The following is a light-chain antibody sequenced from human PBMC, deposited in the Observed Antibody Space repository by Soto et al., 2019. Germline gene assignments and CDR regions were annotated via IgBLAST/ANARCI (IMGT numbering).Light chain of an antibody. CDR3: QQYGSSPPYT. Sequence: EIVLTQSPATLSLSPGERATLSCRASQSVSSSYLAWYQQKPGQAPRLLIYGASSRATGIPDRFSGSGSGTDFTITISRLEPEDFAVYYCQQYGSSPPYTFGQGTKLEIK. CDR2: GAS. CDR1: QSVSSSY. J-gene: IGKJ2*01. V-gene: IGKV3-20*01.